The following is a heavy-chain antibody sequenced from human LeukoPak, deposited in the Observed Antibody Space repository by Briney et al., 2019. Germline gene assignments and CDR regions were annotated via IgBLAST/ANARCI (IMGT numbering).Heavy chain of an antibody. V-gene: IGHV4-34*01. J-gene: IGHJ6*03. D-gene: IGHD1-26*01. CDR1: GGSFSGYY. CDR2: INHSGST. CDR3: ASRWGLPPRVSYFYYYYYMDV. Sequence: PSETLSLTXAVYGGSFSGYYWSWIRQPPGKGLEWIGEINHSGSTNYDPSLKSRVTISVDTSKNQFSLKLSSVTAADTAVYYCASRWGLPPRVSYFYYYYYMDVWGKGTTVTVSS.